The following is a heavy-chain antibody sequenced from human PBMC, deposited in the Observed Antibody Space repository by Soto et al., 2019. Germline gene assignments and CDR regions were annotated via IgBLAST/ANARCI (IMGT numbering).Heavy chain of an antibody. CDR1: GGTFSSYA. CDR2: FIPIFGTA. J-gene: IGHJ3*02. V-gene: IGHV1-69*13. Sequence: ASVKVSCKASGGTFSSYAISWVRQAPGQGLEWMGGFIPIFGTANYAQKFQGRVTITADESTSTAYMELSSLRSEDTAVYYCARVTNLVGGLDAFDIWGQGTMVTVSS. CDR3: ARVTNLVGGLDAFDI. D-gene: IGHD2-15*01.